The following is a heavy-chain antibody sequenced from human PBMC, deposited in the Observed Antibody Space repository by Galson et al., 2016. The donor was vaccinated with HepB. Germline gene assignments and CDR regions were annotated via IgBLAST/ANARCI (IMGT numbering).Heavy chain of an antibody. D-gene: IGHD4-17*01. Sequence: SETLSLTCSVSGGSLSSDNYYWSWIRQPPGKGLEWIGEINHSGSTNYNPSLRSRVTISVDTSKNQFSLKLSSVTAADTAVYYCARGDNPDYGDYASAYYYMDVWGKGTTVTVSS. J-gene: IGHJ6*03. CDR1: GGSLSSDNYY. CDR2: INHSGST. CDR3: ARGDNPDYGDYASAYYYMDV. V-gene: IGHV4-34*01.